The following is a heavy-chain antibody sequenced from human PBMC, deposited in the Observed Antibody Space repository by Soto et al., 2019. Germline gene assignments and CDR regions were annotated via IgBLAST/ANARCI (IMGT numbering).Heavy chain of an antibody. Sequence: QVQLRESGGGVIQPGRSLRLSCAASGFIFRNYGMHWVRQAPGKGLEWVAVIWYDGSNTHYGDSVTGRFIISRDNSENSLYLQMNNVTAGDTAIYYCARDRASGSGSLNYTFESWGQGTLVTVSS. CDR2: IWYDGSNT. J-gene: IGHJ4*02. CDR3: ARDRASGSGSLNYTFES. D-gene: IGHD3-10*01. CDR1: GFIFRNYG. V-gene: IGHV3-33*01.